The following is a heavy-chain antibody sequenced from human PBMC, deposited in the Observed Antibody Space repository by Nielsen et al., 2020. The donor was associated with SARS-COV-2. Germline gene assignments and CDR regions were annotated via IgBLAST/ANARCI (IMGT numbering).Heavy chain of an antibody. J-gene: IGHJ4*02. V-gene: IGHV3-30*18. CDR1: GFTFSSYD. CDR3: AKPSSSRYSVKFYFHY. D-gene: IGHD6-25*01. Sequence: GESLKISCAASGFTFSSYDMHWVRQAPGRGLEWVAVMSSDGRNENYADSVKGRFTISRDNSKNTLYLHLNSLRAEDTAVYYCAKPSSSRYSVKFYFHYWGQGTRVTVSS. CDR2: MSSDGRNE.